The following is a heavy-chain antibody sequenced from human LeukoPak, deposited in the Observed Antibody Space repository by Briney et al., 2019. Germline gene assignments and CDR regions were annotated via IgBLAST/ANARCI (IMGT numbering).Heavy chain of an antibody. CDR1: GFTFSSYA. Sequence: GGSLRLSCAASGFTFSSYAMSWVRQAPGKGLEWVAVISYDGSNKYYADSVKGRFTISRDNSKNTLYLQMNSLRAEDTAVYYCARGPTRTLDWNYGFNDYWGQGTLVTVSS. D-gene: IGHD1-7*01. CDR2: ISYDGSNK. V-gene: IGHV3-30*04. CDR3: ARGPTRTLDWNYGFNDY. J-gene: IGHJ4*02.